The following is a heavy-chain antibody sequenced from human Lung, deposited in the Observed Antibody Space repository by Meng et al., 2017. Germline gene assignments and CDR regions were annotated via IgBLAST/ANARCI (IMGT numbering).Heavy chain of an antibody. D-gene: IGHD3-10*01. J-gene: IGHJ4*02. CDR1: GGSISGSY. V-gene: IGHV4-34*01. CDR3: ARERHSTIIRGVIDF. CDR2: IKHGGST. Sequence: VELQQWCAGLLRPSENRSLTCAVYGGSISGSYWSWIRQSPAKGLEWIGKIKHGGSTNYNPSLESRVTISVDTPKNQFSLRLTSMTVADTAVYYCARERHSTIIRGVIDFWGQGALVTVSS.